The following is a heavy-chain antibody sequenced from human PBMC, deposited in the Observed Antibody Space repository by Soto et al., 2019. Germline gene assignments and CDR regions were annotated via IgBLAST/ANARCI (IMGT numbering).Heavy chain of an antibody. CDR2: MNPNSGNT. D-gene: IGHD6-13*01. V-gene: IGHV1-8*01. CDR1: GYTFTSYD. Sequence: ASVKVSCKASGYTFTSYDINWVRQATGQGLEWMGWMNPNSGNTGYAQKFQGRVTMTRNTSISTAYMELSSLRSEDTAVYYCARGLGGSSSWPSHFDYWGQGPLVTVSS. CDR3: ARGLGGSSSWPSHFDY. J-gene: IGHJ4*02.